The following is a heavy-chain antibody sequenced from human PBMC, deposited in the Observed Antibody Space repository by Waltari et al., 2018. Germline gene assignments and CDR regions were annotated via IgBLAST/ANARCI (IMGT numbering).Heavy chain of an antibody. D-gene: IGHD2-15*01. J-gene: IGHJ2*01. V-gene: IGHV4-59*11. CDR1: GGSISSHY. Sequence: QVQLQESGPGLVKPSETLSLTCTVSGGSISSHYWSWTRQPPGKGLEWIGYIYYSGSTHYHPSLESRVTISVDTSMTQFSLKLSSVAAADTAVYYCAGYYGGSWYFDLWGRGTLVTVSS. CDR2: IYYSGST. CDR3: AGYYGGSWYFDL.